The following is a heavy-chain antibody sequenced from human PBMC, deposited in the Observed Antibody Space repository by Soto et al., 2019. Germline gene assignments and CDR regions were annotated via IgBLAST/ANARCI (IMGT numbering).Heavy chain of an antibody. CDR1: GYTFTSYG. D-gene: IGHD3-9*01. CDR3: ARELRYFDWLAPDY. Sequence: QVQLVQSGAEVKKPGASVKVSCKASGYTFTSYGITWVRQAPGQGLEWMGWISVYNGNINYAQKFQGRVTMTTDTSTSTAYMELRSLRSDDTAMYYCARELRYFDWLAPDYWGQGTLVTVSS. V-gene: IGHV1-18*01. J-gene: IGHJ4*02. CDR2: ISVYNGNI.